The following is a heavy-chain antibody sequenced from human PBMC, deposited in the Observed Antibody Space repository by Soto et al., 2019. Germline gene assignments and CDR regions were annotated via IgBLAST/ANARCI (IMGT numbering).Heavy chain of an antibody. V-gene: IGHV3-9*01. J-gene: IGHJ6*02. CDR3: AKDQGLTYYYYGMDV. CDR1: GFTFDDYA. D-gene: IGHD3-22*01. CDR2: ISWNSGSI. Sequence: EVQLVESGGGLVQPGRSLGLSCAASGFTFDDYAMHWVRQAPGKGLEWVSGISWNSGSIGYADSVKGRFTISRDNAKNSLYLQMNSLRAEDTALYYCAKDQGLTYYYYGMDVWGQGTTVTVSS.